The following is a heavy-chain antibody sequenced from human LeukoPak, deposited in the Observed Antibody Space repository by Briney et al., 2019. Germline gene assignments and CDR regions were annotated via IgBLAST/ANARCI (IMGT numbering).Heavy chain of an antibody. D-gene: IGHD6-19*01. Sequence: ASVKVSCKASGYTFTVYYMHWVRQAPGQGLEWMGRINPNSGGTNYAQKFQGRVTMTRDTSISTAYMELSRLRSDDTAVYYCARAYSSGWSEFDYWGQGTLVTVSS. CDR3: ARAYSSGWSEFDY. J-gene: IGHJ4*02. V-gene: IGHV1-2*06. CDR1: GYTFTVYY. CDR2: INPNSGGT.